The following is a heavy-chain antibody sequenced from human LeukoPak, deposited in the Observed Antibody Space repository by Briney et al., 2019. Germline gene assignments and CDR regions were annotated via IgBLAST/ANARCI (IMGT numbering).Heavy chain of an antibody. V-gene: IGHV4-34*01. D-gene: IGHD1-7*01. Sequence: SETLSLTCAVYGGSFSGYYWSWIRQPPGKGLEWIGEINHSGSTNYNPSLKSRVTISVDTSKNQFSLKLSSVTAADTAVYYCARGGYNWNYRATHWFDPWGQGTLVTVSS. J-gene: IGHJ5*02. CDR3: ARGGYNWNYRATHWFDP. CDR1: GGSFSGYY. CDR2: INHSGST.